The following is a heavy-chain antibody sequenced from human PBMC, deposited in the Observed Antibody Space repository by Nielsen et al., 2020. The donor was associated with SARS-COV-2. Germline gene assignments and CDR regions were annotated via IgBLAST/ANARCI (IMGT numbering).Heavy chain of an antibody. CDR3: ARSRRLRGVNDAFDV. Sequence: GGSLRLSCAASGFTVSSNYMSWVRQAPGKGLEWVSVIYSGGSTYYADSVKGRSTISRHNSKNTLYLQMNSLRAEDTAVYYCARSRRLRGVNDAFDVWGRGTMVSVSS. CDR1: GFTVSSNY. J-gene: IGHJ3*01. CDR2: IYSGGST. V-gene: IGHV3-53*04. D-gene: IGHD3-10*01.